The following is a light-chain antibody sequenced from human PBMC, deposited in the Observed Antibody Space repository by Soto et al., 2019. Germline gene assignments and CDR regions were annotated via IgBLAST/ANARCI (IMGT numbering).Light chain of an antibody. CDR2: GAS. Sequence: ESVLTQSPGTLSFSPGERATLSCRASQSVTSSFLAWNQLKPGQAPRLLIYGASSRATGIQDRFSGGGSGTDFTLTISRLEHEDFAVYYCQQYDSSPWTFGQGTKVEIK. J-gene: IGKJ1*01. CDR3: QQYDSSPWT. V-gene: IGKV3-20*01. CDR1: QSVTSSF.